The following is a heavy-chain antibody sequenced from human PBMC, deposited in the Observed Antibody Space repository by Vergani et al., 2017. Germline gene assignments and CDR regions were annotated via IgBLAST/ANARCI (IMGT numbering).Heavy chain of an antibody. V-gene: IGHV3-30-3*01. CDR2: ISFDGTNE. D-gene: IGHD2-2*02. CDR3: VSDRGLCAGGRCYTEAWDY. CDR1: GFALNRHA. J-gene: IGHJ4*02. Sequence: QVQLVESGGGVVQPGTSLRLFCVVSGFALNRHAMYWVRQAPGKGLEWVVGISFDGTNEYYPDLVKGRFTISRDIAKNTLYLQVRSLRLEDTGVYHCVSDRGLCAGGRCYTEAWDYWGQGTPVTVSS.